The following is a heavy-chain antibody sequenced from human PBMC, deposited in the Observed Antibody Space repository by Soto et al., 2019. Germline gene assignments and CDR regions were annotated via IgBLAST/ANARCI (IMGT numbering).Heavy chain of an antibody. V-gene: IGHV3-64*01. CDR2: ISSNGGST. Sequence: EVQLVESGGGLVQPGGSLRLSCAASGFTFSSYAMHWVRQAPGKGLEYVSAISSNGGSTYYANSVKGRFTISRDNSKNTLYLHMGSLRAEDMDVYYCAREGYCSSTSCYSFDYWGQGTLVTVSS. D-gene: IGHD2-2*01. CDR3: AREGYCSSTSCYSFDY. J-gene: IGHJ4*02. CDR1: GFTFSSYA.